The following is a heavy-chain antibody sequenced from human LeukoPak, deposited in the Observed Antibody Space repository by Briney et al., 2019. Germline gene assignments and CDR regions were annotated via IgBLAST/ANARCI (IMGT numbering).Heavy chain of an antibody. CDR1: GGSISSGSYY. J-gene: IGHJ6*02. CDR3: ARAVRNTAMVYYYNGMDV. Sequence: SETLSLTCTVSGGSISSGSYYWSWIRQHPGKGLEWIVHIYNSGSTYYNPSLQSRVTISVDTSKNQFSLKLSSVTAADTALYYCARAVRNTAMVYYYNGMDVWGQGTTVTVSS. CDR2: IYNSGST. D-gene: IGHD5-18*01. V-gene: IGHV4-31*03.